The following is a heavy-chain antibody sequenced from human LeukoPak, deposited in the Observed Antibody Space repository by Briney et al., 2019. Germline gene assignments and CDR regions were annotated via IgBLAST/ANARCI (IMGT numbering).Heavy chain of an antibody. CDR2: IYPGDSDT. J-gene: IGHJ4*02. V-gene: IGHV5-51*01. CDR3: ARHGASSSWSLFDY. D-gene: IGHD6-13*01. Sequence: MRIIYPGDSDTRYSPSFQGTVIISADKSISTAYLQWSSLQASDTAMYYCARHGASSSWSLFDYWGQGTLVTVSS.